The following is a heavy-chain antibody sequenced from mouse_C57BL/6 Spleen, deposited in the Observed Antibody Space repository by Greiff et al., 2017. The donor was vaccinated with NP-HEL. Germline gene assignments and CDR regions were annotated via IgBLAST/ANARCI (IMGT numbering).Heavy chain of an antibody. D-gene: IGHD2-3*01. CDR3: AKGWLLNAMDY. CDR2: IDPNSGGT. CDR1: GYTFTSYW. Sequence: QVQLQQPGAELVKPGASVKLSCKASGYTFTSYWMHWVKQRPGRGLEWIGSIDPNSGGTKYNEKFKSKATLTVDKPSSTAYMQLSSLTSEDSAVYDCAKGWLLNAMDYWGQGTSVTVSS. V-gene: IGHV1-72*01. J-gene: IGHJ4*01.